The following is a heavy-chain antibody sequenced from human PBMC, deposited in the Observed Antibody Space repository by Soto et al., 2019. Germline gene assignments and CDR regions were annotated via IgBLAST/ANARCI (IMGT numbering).Heavy chain of an antibody. J-gene: IGHJ4*02. V-gene: IGHV3-30-3*01. CDR1: GFTFSSYA. CDR2: ISYDGSNK. CDR3: ARGRIAALLDY. Sequence: PGGSRRLCFAASGFTFSSYAMHWVRQAPGKGLEWVAVISYDGSNKYYADSVKGRSTISRDNSKNTLNLQMNSQRAEDTAVYYFARGRIAALLDYWGQGTLVTVSS. D-gene: IGHD6-6*01.